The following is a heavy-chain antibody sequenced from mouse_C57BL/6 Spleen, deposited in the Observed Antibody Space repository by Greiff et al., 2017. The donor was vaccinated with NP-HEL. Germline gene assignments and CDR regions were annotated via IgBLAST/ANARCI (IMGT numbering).Heavy chain of an antibody. Sequence: EVQLMESGGGLVKPGGSLKLSCAASGFTFSSYTMSWVRQTPEKRLEWVATISGGGGNTYYPDSVKGRFTISRDNAKNTLYLQMSSLRSEDTALYYCARHYYSNYYFDYWGQGTTLTVSS. CDR1: GFTFSSYT. CDR3: ARHYYSNYYFDY. D-gene: IGHD2-5*01. CDR2: ISGGGGNT. V-gene: IGHV5-9*01. J-gene: IGHJ2*01.